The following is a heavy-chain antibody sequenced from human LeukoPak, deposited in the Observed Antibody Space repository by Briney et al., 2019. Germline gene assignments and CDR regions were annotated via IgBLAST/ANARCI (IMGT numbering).Heavy chain of an antibody. CDR2: IIPIFGTA. D-gene: IGHD6-19*01. Sequence: GSSVKVSCKASGGTFSSYAISWVRQAPGQGLEWMGGIIPIFGTANYAQKLQGRVTMTTDTSTSTAYMELRSLRSDDTAVYYCARDYGYSSGSGDYWGQGTLVTVSS. CDR1: GGTFSSYA. CDR3: ARDYGYSSGSGDY. J-gene: IGHJ4*02. V-gene: IGHV1-69*05.